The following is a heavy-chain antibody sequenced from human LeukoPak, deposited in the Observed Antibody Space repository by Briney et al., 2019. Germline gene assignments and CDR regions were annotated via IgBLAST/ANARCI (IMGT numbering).Heavy chain of an antibody. V-gene: IGHV3-7*01. CDR2: IKQDGSEK. Sequence: PGGSLRLSCTAYGFTFSSYWMSWVRQAPGKGLEWVSNIKQDGSEKYYVDSVKGRFTISRDNAKNSLYLQMNSLRAEDTAVYYCAREEYGDYDYYFDYWGQGTLVTVSS. D-gene: IGHD4-17*01. CDR1: GFTFSSYW. CDR3: AREEYGDYDYYFDY. J-gene: IGHJ4*02.